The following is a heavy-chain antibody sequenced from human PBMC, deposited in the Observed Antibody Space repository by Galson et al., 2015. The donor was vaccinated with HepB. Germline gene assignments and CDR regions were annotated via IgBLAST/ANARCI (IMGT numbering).Heavy chain of an antibody. V-gene: IGHV3-53*01. Sequence: SLRLSCAASAFTVSSNYMSWVRQAPGEGLEWVSVIYSGGSTHYADSVKGRFTISRDNSKNTLYLQMNSLRAEDTAVYYCARSLEYYYYYMDVWGKGTTVTVSS. CDR3: ARSLEYYYYYMDV. J-gene: IGHJ6*03. CDR1: AFTVSSNY. CDR2: IYSGGST.